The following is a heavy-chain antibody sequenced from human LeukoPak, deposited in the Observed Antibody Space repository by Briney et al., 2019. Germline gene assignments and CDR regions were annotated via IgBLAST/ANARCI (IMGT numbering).Heavy chain of an antibody. CDR3: ARDLFAAAGIFDY. J-gene: IGHJ4*02. Sequence: APVKVSCKASGYTFTGYYMHWVRQAPGQGLEWMGWINPNSGGTNYAQKFQGRVTMTRDTSISTAYMELSRLRSDDTAVYYCARDLFAAAGIFDYWGQGTLVTVSS. D-gene: IGHD6-13*01. CDR1: GYTFTGYY. CDR2: INPNSGGT. V-gene: IGHV1-2*02.